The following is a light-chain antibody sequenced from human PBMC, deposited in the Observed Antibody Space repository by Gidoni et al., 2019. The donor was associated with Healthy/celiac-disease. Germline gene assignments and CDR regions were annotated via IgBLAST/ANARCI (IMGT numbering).Light chain of an antibody. CDR3: QQYNNWPPVT. V-gene: IGKV3-15*01. Sequence: EIVMTQSPATLSVSPGERAALSCRASQRVSSNLAWYQQKPGQAPRLLSYGASTRATGIPARFSGSGSGTEFTPTISSLQSEDFAVYYCQQYNNWPPVTFGQGTKVEIK. J-gene: IGKJ1*01. CDR2: GAS. CDR1: QRVSSN.